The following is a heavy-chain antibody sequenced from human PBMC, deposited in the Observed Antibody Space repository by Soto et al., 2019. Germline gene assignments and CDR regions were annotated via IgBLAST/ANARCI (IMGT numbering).Heavy chain of an antibody. D-gene: IGHD1-7*01. CDR2: IKSKTDGGTT. J-gene: IGHJ5*02. CDR1: GFTFSNAW. V-gene: IGHV3-15*01. Sequence: GGSLRLSCAASGFTFSNAWMSWVRQAPGKGLEWVGRIKSKTDGGTTDYAAPVKGRFTISRDDSKNTLYLQMNSLKTEDTAVYYCTTEYNWNYQNWFDPWGQGTLVTVSS. CDR3: TTEYNWNYQNWFDP.